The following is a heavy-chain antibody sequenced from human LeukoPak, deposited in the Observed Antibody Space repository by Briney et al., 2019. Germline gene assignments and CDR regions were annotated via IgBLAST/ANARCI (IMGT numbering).Heavy chain of an antibody. D-gene: IGHD4/OR15-4a*01. CDR2: INPNSGGT. J-gene: IGHJ6*02. V-gene: IGHV1-2*02. CDR3: ARDTPNVRVLPGCYYRLDV. CDR1: QYTFTASY. Sequence: ASVKVSCTASQYTFTASYVHWVRQAPGQGLEWMGWINPNSGGTNYAQKFQGRVTMTRDTSISTAYMELSRLRSDDTAVYYCARDTPNVRVLPGCYYRLDVWGQGTTVTVSS.